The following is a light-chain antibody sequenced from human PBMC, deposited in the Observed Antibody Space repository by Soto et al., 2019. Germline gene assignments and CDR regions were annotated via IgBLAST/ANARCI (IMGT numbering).Light chain of an antibody. J-gene: IGKJ5*01. CDR1: QSVSSK. CDR3: QQYSNWPPIT. CDR2: DTS. Sequence: IVLTQSPSTLSLSPGERATLACRASQSVSSKLAWYQQKPGQAPRLLIYDTSTRATGIPARFSGSGSGTEFTLTISSLQSEDFAVYYCQQYSNWPPITFGQGTRLEI. V-gene: IGKV3-15*01.